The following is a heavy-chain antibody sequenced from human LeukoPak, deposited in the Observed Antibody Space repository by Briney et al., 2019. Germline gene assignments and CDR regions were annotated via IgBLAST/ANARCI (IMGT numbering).Heavy chain of an antibody. Sequence: PSETLSLTCTVPGGSISSGGYYWSWIRQHPGKGLEWIGYIYYSGSTYYNPSLKSRVTISVDTSKNQFSLKLSSVTAADTAVYYCARDTVTTASPDAFDIWGQGTMVTVSS. CDR3: ARDTVTTASPDAFDI. V-gene: IGHV4-31*03. D-gene: IGHD4-17*01. CDR1: GGSISSGGYY. J-gene: IGHJ3*02. CDR2: IYYSGST.